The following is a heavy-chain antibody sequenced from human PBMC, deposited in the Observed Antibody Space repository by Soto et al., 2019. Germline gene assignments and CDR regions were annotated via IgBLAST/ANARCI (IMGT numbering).Heavy chain of an antibody. V-gene: IGHV1-69*06. Sequence: PSVKVSCKSSGNSFSSHAITWVRQAPGQGLEWMGGIIPVFDTPTYARRFQDRVTITADKSTNTSYMELRSLRSEDTAVYYCARGGALSTSWYWGDGLDSWGQGTQVTVSS. CDR3: ARGGALSTSWYWGDGLDS. J-gene: IGHJ4*02. D-gene: IGHD6-13*01. CDR2: IIPVFDTP. CDR1: GNSFSSHA.